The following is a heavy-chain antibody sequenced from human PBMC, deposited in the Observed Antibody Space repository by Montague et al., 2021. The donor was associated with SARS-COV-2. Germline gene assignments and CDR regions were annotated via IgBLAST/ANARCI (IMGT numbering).Heavy chain of an antibody. D-gene: IGHD6-19*01. CDR3: ARGSTGWYAIFGHYGMDV. CDR2: IKHDGSEK. J-gene: IGHJ6*02. V-gene: IGHV3-7*01. Sequence: SRRLSCAASRFTFSDFWMNWVRQAPGKGLEWVADIKHDGSEKSYVDSVKGRFTISRDNAKNSLYLQTNSLRAEDTAVYYCARGSTGWYAIFGHYGMDVWGQGTTVTVSS. CDR1: RFTFSDFW.